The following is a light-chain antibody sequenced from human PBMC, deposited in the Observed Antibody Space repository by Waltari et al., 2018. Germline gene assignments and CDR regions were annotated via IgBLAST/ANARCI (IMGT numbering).Light chain of an antibody. CDR1: QSVDSSNHKTD. CDR3: QQYYKTPFT. V-gene: IGKV4-1*01. CDR2: GAS. J-gene: IGKJ3*01. Sequence: DIVMTQSPDSVAVSLGERATINCRSSQSVDSSNHKTDIAWYQQKPGQPPKLLIYGASAREAGVPDRYSGSGSGTEFTLTISTLQPEDVAVYYCQQYYKTPFTFAPGTKVEIK.